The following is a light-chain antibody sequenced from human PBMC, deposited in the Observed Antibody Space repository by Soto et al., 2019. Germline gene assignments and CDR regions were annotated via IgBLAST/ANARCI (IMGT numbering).Light chain of an antibody. V-gene: IGKV1-39*01. J-gene: IGKJ5*01. Sequence: DIQLTQSPSFLSASVGDSVTITCRASQGIRNYLAWYQQKPGQAPKLLIYGASTLQSGVPSRFSGSGSGTDFTLTISSLQPEDFATYYCQQSYSTPITVGQGTRLEIK. CDR1: QGIRNY. CDR3: QQSYSTPIT. CDR2: GAS.